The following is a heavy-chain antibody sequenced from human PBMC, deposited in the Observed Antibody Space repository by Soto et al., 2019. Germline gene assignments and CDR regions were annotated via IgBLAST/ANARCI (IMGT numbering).Heavy chain of an antibody. J-gene: IGHJ4*02. Sequence: SETLSLTCTVSGGSISSSSYYWGWIRQPPGKGLEWIGSIYYSGSTYYNPSLKSRVTISVDTSKNQFSLKLSSVTAADTAVYYCARWRSGSRGNDYWGQGTLVTVSS. CDR2: IYYSGST. V-gene: IGHV4-39*01. CDR1: GGSISSSSYY. D-gene: IGHD6-25*01. CDR3: ARWRSGSRGNDY.